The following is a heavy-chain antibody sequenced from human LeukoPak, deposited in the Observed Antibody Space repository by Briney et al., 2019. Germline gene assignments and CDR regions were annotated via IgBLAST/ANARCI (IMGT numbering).Heavy chain of an antibody. V-gene: IGHV1-18*01. CDR1: GYTFTSYG. J-gene: IGHJ4*02. CDR2: ICAYIGNT. CDR3: ARAQSTDYGDYDDY. D-gene: IGHD4-17*01. Sequence: ASVKVSCKASGYTFTSYGISWVRQAPGQGLEWMGWICAYIGNTNYAQKLQGRVTMTTDTSTSTAYLDQRSLRSDDTAVYYCARAQSTDYGDYDDYWGQGTLVSVSS.